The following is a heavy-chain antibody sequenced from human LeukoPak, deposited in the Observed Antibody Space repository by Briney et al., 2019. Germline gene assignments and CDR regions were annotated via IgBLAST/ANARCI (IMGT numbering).Heavy chain of an antibody. CDR1: GFTFSSYS. CDR3: ARSALEAHFDWLLYHPTEYFQH. D-gene: IGHD3-9*01. Sequence: GGSLRLSCAASGFTFSSYSMNWVRQAPGKGLEWVSYISSSSSTIYYADSVKGRFTISRDNAKNSLYLQMNSLRAEDTAVYYCARSALEAHFDWLLYHPTEYFQHWGQGTLVTVSS. J-gene: IGHJ1*01. CDR2: ISSSSSTI. V-gene: IGHV3-48*04.